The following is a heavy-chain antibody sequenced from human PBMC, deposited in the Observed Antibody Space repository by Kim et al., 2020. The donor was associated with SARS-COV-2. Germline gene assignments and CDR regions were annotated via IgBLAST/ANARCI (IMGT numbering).Heavy chain of an antibody. V-gene: IGHV3-21*01. D-gene: IGHD2-2*01. J-gene: IGHJ4*02. CDR3: ARDACSSRSGYFDY. Sequence: YAESVEGRFTISRDNAKNTVYLQMNSLRDEDTAVYYCARDACSSRSGYFDYWGQGALVTVSS.